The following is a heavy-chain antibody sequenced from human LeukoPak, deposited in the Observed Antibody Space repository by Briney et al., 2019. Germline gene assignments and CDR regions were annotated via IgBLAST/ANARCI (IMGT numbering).Heavy chain of an antibody. CDR2: IYSGGST. V-gene: IGHV3-53*01. CDR3: AKDNGITMIVVVITNDGMDV. CDR1: GFTVSSNY. D-gene: IGHD3-22*01. J-gene: IGHJ6*02. Sequence: GGSLRLSCAASGFTVSSNYMSWVRQAPGKGLEWVSVIYSGGSTYYADSVKGRFTISRDNSKNTLYLQMNSLRAEDTAVYYCAKDNGITMIVVVITNDGMDVWGQGTTVTVSS.